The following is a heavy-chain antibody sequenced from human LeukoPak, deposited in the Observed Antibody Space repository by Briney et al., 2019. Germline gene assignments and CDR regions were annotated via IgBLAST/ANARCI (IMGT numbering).Heavy chain of an antibody. D-gene: IGHD5-12*01. CDR2: INQDGSKK. V-gene: IGHV3-7*01. J-gene: IGHJ4*02. Sequence: GGSLRLSCAASTFTFSTYWMSWVRQAPEKGLEWLANINQDGSKKDYVDSVKGRFIISRDNAKNALYLQMNTLRVEDTAVYYCARRIYAGTNDYWGQGALVTVSS. CDR3: ARRIYAGTNDY. CDR1: TFTFSTYW.